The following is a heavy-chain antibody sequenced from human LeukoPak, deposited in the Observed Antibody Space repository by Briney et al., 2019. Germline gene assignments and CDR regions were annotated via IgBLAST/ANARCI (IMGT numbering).Heavy chain of an antibody. Sequence: PSETLSLTCTVSGGSISSGSYYWSWIRQPAGKGLEWIGRIYTSGSTNYNPSLKSRVTISVDKSKNQFSLKLSSVTAADTAVYYCARLTLTGYQRGVLYFDYWGQGTLVTVSS. J-gene: IGHJ4*02. D-gene: IGHD3-9*01. V-gene: IGHV4-61*02. CDR1: GGSISSGSYY. CDR2: IYTSGST. CDR3: ARLTLTGYQRGVLYFDY.